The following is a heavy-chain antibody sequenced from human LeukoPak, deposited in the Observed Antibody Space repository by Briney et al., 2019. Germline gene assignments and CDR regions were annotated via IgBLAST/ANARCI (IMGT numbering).Heavy chain of an antibody. D-gene: IGHD2-2*01. CDR1: GGTFSGYA. Sequence: ASVKVSCKSSGGTFSGYAISWVRQAPGQGLEWMGGIIPIFGTANYAQKFQGRVTITADESTSTAYMELSSLRSEDTAVYYCAVSLRYCRSTSCFDAFAIWSQGTMVTVSS. J-gene: IGHJ3*02. CDR2: IIPIFGTA. CDR3: AVSLRYCRSTSCFDAFAI. V-gene: IGHV1-69*13.